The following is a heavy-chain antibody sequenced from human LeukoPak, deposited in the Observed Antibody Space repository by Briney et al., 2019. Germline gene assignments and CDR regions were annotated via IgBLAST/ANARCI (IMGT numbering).Heavy chain of an antibody. CDR2: IRYDGSNK. CDR3: AKDYSKTSYYGSGTYYRPNWFDP. CDR1: GFTFSSYA. V-gene: IGHV3-30*02. J-gene: IGHJ5*02. Sequence: GGSLRLSCAASGFTFSSYAMHWVRQAPGKGLEWVAFIRYDGSNKYYADSVKGRFTISRDNSKNTMYLQMNSLRAEDTAVYYCAKDYSKTSYYGSGTYYRPNWFDPWGQGTLVTVSS. D-gene: IGHD3-10*01.